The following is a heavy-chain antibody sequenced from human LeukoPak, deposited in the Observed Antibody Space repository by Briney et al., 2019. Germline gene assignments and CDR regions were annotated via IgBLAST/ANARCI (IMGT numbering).Heavy chain of an antibody. Sequence: GGSLRLSCAASGFTFSSYAMSWVRQAPGKGLEWVSAISGSGGSTYYADSVKGRFTISRDNSKNTLYLQMNSLRAEDTAVYYCAKGYYYDSSGYPATDAFDIWGQGTMVTVSS. CDR3: AKGYYYDSSGYPATDAFDI. J-gene: IGHJ3*02. D-gene: IGHD3-22*01. V-gene: IGHV3-23*01. CDR1: GFTFSSYA. CDR2: ISGSGGST.